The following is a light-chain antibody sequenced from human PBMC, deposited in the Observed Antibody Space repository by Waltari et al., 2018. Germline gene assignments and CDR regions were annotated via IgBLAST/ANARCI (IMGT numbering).Light chain of an antibody. CDR3: QQYYAYPGT. Sequence: AIRMTQSPSSLSASTGDRVTITCRASQGISSYLGWYQQKPGKAPKLLIYAGSTLQSGVPSRFSGSGFGTDFTHTITCLQSEDFATYYCQQYYAYPGTFGQGTKVEI. CDR2: AGS. V-gene: IGKV1-8*01. CDR1: QGISSY. J-gene: IGKJ1*01.